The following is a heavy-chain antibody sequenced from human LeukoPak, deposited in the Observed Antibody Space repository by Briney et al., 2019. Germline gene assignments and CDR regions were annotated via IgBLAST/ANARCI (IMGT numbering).Heavy chain of an antibody. J-gene: IGHJ4*02. Sequence: GGSLRLSCAASGFTFSSYGMHWVRQAPGKGLEWVAVISYDGSNKYYADSVKGRFTISRDNSKNTLYLQMNSPGAEDTAVYYCAKDNAAYFDYWGQGTLVTVSS. D-gene: IGHD2-15*01. CDR3: AKDNAAYFDY. V-gene: IGHV3-30*18. CDR2: ISYDGSNK. CDR1: GFTFSSYG.